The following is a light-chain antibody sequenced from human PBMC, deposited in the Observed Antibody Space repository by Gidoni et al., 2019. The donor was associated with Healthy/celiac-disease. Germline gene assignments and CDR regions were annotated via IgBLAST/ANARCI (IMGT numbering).Light chain of an antibody. V-gene: IGLV2-23*02. CDR2: EVS. CDR1: SSDVGSYNL. CDR3: CSYAGSSTFVV. Sequence: QSPLTQPASVSGSPGQSITISCTGTSSDVGSYNLVSCYQQHSGKAPKLMIYEVSKRPSGVSNRFSGSKYGNTASLTISGIQAEDEADYDCCSYAGSSTFVVFGGGTKLTVL. J-gene: IGLJ2*01.